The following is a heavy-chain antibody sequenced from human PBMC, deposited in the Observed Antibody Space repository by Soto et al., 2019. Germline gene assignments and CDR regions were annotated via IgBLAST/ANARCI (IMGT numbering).Heavy chain of an antibody. Sequence: QVQLQESGPGLVKPSETLSLTCTVSGGSIDGYNCAWIRQPPGKALEWVGYVYYNGGSSYNPSLKSRVTPSMDTPNSQFSLQLRSVTAADTAVYYCARQGIGNLHGLVDVWGRGTTVTVSS. CDR1: GGSIDGYN. D-gene: IGHD3-10*01. V-gene: IGHV4-59*08. CDR3: ARQGIGNLHGLVDV. CDR2: VYYNGGS. J-gene: IGHJ6*02.